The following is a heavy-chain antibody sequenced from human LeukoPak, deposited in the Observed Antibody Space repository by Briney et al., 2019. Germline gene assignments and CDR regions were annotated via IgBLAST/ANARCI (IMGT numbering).Heavy chain of an antibody. CDR1: GYTFTGYY. J-gene: IGHJ4*02. Sequence: GASVKVSCKASGYTFTGYYMHWVRQAPGQGLEWMGWINPNSGGTNYAQKFQGWVTMTRDTSISTAYMELSRLRSDDTAVYYCARVGEYCSGDSCLDYWGQGTLVTVSS. D-gene: IGHD2-15*01. CDR2: INPNSGGT. V-gene: IGHV1-2*04. CDR3: ARVGEYCSGDSCLDY.